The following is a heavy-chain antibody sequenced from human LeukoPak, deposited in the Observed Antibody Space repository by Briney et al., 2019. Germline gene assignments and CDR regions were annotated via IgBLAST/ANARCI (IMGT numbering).Heavy chain of an antibody. V-gene: IGHV3-7*04. CDR2: IKQDGSEK. CDR1: GLTFSSYW. D-gene: IGHD3-22*01. Sequence: GGSLRLSCAVSGLTFSSYWMSWVRQAPGKGLEWVANIKQDGSEKYYVDSVKGRFTTSRDNAKNSLFLQMNSLRAEDTAVYYCARGEYYYDGGYWGQGTLVTVHS. CDR3: ARGEYYYDGGY. J-gene: IGHJ4*02.